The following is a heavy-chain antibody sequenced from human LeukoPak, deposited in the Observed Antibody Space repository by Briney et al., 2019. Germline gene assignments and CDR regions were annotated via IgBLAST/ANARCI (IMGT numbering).Heavy chain of an antibody. CDR3: ARGVTVTGRGYFDF. Sequence: ASLKVSCKASGYTFTSYHMHWVRQAPGQGLEWMGWINPNSGDTNYAQNFQGRVTMTRDTSISTAYMELNRLSSDDTAVYYCARGVTVTGRGYFDFWGQGTLVTVSS. CDR1: GYTFTSYH. J-gene: IGHJ4*02. D-gene: IGHD6-19*01. CDR2: INPNSGDT. V-gene: IGHV1-2*02.